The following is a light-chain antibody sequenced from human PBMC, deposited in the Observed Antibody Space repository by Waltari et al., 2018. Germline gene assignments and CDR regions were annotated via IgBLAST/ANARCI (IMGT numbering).Light chain of an antibody. V-gene: IGLV1-44*01. Sequence: QSVLTQPPSASGTPGQRVTISCSGSSSNIGSTGVNWYQQLPGPAPKLLLYSHYPRPSGVPDRFSGSKSGTSASLAISGLLSEDEADYYCAAWDGSLNSRVFGGGTKLTVL. CDR2: SHY. J-gene: IGLJ3*02. CDR3: AAWDGSLNSRV. CDR1: SSNIGSTG.